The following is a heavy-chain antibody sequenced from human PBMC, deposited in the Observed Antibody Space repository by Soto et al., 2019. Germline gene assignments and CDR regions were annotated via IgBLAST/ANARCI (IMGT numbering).Heavy chain of an antibody. J-gene: IGHJ4*02. CDR3: AKSNVLRFLEWLVYFDY. D-gene: IGHD3-3*01. CDR2: ISGSGGST. V-gene: IGHV3-23*01. CDR1: GFTFSSYA. Sequence: PGGSLRLSCAASGFTFSSYAMSWVRQAPGKGLEWVSAISGSGGSTYYADSVKGRFTISRDNSKNTLYLQMNSLRAEDTAVYYCAKSNVLRFLEWLVYFDYWGQGTLVTVSS.